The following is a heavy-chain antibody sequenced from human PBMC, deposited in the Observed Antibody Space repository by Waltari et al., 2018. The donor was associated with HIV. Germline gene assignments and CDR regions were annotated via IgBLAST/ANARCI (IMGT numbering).Heavy chain of an antibody. V-gene: IGHV4-39*07. CDR3: ARDSGLFMYDSRRAVLNWFDP. CDR1: GGPMNTSDYY. Sequence: QFKLQESGPRLRKPSETLSLTCTIPGGPMNTSDYYLAWVRQPPGKGLEWIGNIHYNGRTFYNPSLQSRVTLSLDKSDNQFFLNFISVIAADTAVYYCARDSGLFMYDSRRAVLNWFDPWGQGLLVTVSS. J-gene: IGHJ5*02. CDR2: IHYNGRT. D-gene: IGHD3-9*01.